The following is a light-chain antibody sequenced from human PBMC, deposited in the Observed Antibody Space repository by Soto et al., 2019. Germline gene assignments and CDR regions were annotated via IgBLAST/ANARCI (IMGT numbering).Light chain of an antibody. Sequence: EVVMTQSPATLSVSPGERATLSCRASQSIGTDLAWYQQKPGQAPSLLIFSASTRATGVPARFSGSGSGTEFTLTISSLQSEDFAVYYCQQYNKWPQWTFGQGTKVDIK. V-gene: IGKV3-15*01. CDR3: QQYNKWPQWT. CDR2: SAS. CDR1: QSIGTD. J-gene: IGKJ1*01.